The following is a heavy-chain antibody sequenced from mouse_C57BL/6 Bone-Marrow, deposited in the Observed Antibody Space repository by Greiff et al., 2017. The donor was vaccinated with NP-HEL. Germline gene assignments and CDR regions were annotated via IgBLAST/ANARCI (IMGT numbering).Heavy chain of an antibody. CDR1: GFTFSDAW. CDR3: TRDYGSSYWYFDV. D-gene: IGHD1-1*01. CDR2: IRNKANNHAT. Sequence: EVHLVESGGGLVQPGGSMKLSCAASGFTFSDAWMDWVRQSPEKGLEWVAEIRNKANNHATYYAESVKGRFTISRDDSKSSFYLQMNSLRAEDTGIYYCTRDYGSSYWYFDVWGTGTTVTVSS. V-gene: IGHV6-6*01. J-gene: IGHJ1*03.